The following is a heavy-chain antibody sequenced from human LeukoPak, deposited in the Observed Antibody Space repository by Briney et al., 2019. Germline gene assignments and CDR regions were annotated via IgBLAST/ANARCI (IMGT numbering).Heavy chain of an antibody. Sequence: ASVKVSCKASGYTFTGYYMHWVRQAPGQGLEWMGWINPNSGGTNYAQKFQGRVTMTRDMSTSTVYMELSSLRSEDTAVYYCARGGYCSGGSCYWSAHIDYWGQGTLVTVSS. D-gene: IGHD2-15*01. J-gene: IGHJ4*02. CDR2: INPNSGGT. V-gene: IGHV1-2*02. CDR3: ARGGYCSGGSCYWSAHIDY. CDR1: GYTFTGYY.